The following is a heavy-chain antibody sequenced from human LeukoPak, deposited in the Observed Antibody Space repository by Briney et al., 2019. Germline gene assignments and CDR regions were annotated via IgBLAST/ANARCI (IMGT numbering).Heavy chain of an antibody. CDR2: IGTAGDT. CDR3: AREGSSSWYGRAFDI. D-gene: IGHD6-13*01. J-gene: IGHJ3*02. Sequence: PGGSLRLSCAASGFTFSSYDMHWVRQATGKGLEWVSAIGTAGDTYYPGSVKGRFTISRENAKNSLYLQMNSLRAGDTAVYYCAREGSSSWYGRAFDIWGQGTMVTVSS. V-gene: IGHV3-13*01. CDR1: GFTFSSYD.